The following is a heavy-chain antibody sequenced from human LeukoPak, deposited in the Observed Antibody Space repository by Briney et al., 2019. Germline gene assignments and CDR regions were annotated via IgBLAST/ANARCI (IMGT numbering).Heavy chain of an antibody. CDR1: GGSISSYY. CDR2: IYTSGST. J-gene: IGHJ6*03. Sequence: PSETLSLTCTVSGGSISSYYWSWIRQPAGKGLEWIGRIYTSGSTNYNPSLKSRVTMSVDTSKNQFSLKLSSVTAADTAVYYCARVGPAANYYYYMDVWGKGTTVTVSS. D-gene: IGHD2-2*01. V-gene: IGHV4-4*07. CDR3: ARVGPAANYYYYMDV.